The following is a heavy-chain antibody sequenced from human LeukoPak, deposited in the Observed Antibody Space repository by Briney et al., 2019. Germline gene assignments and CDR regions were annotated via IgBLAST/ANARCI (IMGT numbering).Heavy chain of an antibody. Sequence: GGSLRLSCAASGFTFSSYWMHWVRQAPGKGLVGVSRINDDGRSTSYADSVKGRFTISRDNAKNTLYLQMNSLRAEDTAVYYCARGGYYNILTGFRSRSGFDSWGQGTLVTVSS. V-gene: IGHV3-74*01. CDR3: ARGGYYNILTGFRSRSGFDS. CDR1: GFTFSSYW. J-gene: IGHJ4*02. D-gene: IGHD3-9*01. CDR2: INDDGRST.